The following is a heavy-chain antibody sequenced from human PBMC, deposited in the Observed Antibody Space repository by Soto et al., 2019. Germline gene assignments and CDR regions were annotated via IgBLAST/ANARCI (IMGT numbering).Heavy chain of an antibody. J-gene: IGHJ5*02. CDR1: GGSISSYY. V-gene: IGHV4-59*01. CDR3: ARAGYSSSWYVGWFDP. Sequence: QVQLQESGPGLVKPSETLSLTCTVSGGSISSYYWSWIRQPPGKGLEWIGYIYYSGSTNYNPSLKSRVTISVDTSKNQFSLKLSSVTAADTGVYYCARAGYSSSWYVGWFDPWGQGTLVTVSS. D-gene: IGHD6-13*01. CDR2: IYYSGST.